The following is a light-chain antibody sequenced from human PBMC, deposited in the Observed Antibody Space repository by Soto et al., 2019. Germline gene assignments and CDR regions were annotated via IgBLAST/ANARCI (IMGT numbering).Light chain of an antibody. CDR2: NNN. V-gene: IGLV1-44*01. J-gene: IGLJ1*01. CDR3: AAWADSLNVLYA. CDR1: SSNIGSNA. Sequence: QSVLTQAPSVSATPGQTVTISCSGSSSNIGSNAINWYQQLPGTAPKLLIFNNNQRPSGVPDRFSGSKSGASASLAISGLQSEDEGDYYCAAWADSLNVLYALGTGTKLTVL.